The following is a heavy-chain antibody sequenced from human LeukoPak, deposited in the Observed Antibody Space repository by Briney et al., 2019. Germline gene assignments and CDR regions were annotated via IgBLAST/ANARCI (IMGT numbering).Heavy chain of an antibody. V-gene: IGHV3-7*03. CDR2: INHNGNVN. D-gene: IGHD3-3*01. CDR3: ARGFGVADLVH. Sequence: PGGSLRLSCAVSEFTVSSTYMSWVRQAPGKGLEWVASINHNGNVNYYVDSVKGRFTISRDNAKNSLYLQMSNLRAEDTAVYFCARGFGVADLVHWGQGTLVTVSS. CDR1: EFTVSSTY. J-gene: IGHJ4*02.